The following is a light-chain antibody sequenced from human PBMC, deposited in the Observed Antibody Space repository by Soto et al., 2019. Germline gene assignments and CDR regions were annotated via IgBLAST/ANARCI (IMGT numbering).Light chain of an antibody. J-gene: IGKJ5*01. Sequence: EIVLTQSPATLSLSPGERATLSCRASQSVSSYLAWYQQKPGQAPRLLIYDASNRATGIPARFSGSGSGTDFTLTISSLEPEDFAMYYCQQYGSSPFTVGQVKRLESK. V-gene: IGKV3-11*01. CDR2: DAS. CDR3: QQYGSSPFT. CDR1: QSVSSY.